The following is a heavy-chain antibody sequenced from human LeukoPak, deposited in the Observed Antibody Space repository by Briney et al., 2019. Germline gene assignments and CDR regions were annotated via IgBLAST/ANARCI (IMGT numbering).Heavy chain of an antibody. D-gene: IGHD1-26*01. CDR3: ARAGGSGSYLPDYFDY. CDR1: GYTFTGYY. J-gene: IGHJ4*02. V-gene: IGHV1-2*02. Sequence: ASVKVSCKASGYTFTGYYMHWVRQAPGQGLEWMGWINPNSGGTNYAQKFQGRVTMTRDTSISSAYMELSRLRSDDTAVYYCARAGGSGSYLPDYFDYWGQGTLVTVSS. CDR2: INPNSGGT.